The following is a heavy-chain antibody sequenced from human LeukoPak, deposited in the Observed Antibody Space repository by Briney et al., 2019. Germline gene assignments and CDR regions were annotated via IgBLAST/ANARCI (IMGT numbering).Heavy chain of an antibody. CDR2: IYHSGST. V-gene: IGHV4-31*03. J-gene: IGHJ6*03. CDR3: ARDGSYYYYMDV. D-gene: IGHD2-2*03. Sequence: PSQTLSLTCTVSGGSIISDSYYWRWLRQHPGEGLEWIGYIYHSGSTYYNPSLKSRLTLSIDTSKNQFSLKLSSVTAADTAVYYCARDGSYYYYMDVWGKGTTVTVSS. CDR1: GGSIISDSYY.